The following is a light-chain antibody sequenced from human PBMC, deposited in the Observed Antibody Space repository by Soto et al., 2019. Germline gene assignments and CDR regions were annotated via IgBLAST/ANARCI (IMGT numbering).Light chain of an antibody. Sequence: DIQMTQSPSSLSGSVGDRVTISCRASQTIVNYMHWYQRKPGTAPWLLISRASTVRSGIPPRFSGSGSGRDFTLTISSLRPEDIGTYFCQQTYSIPWTFGPGTRVEI. CDR1: QTIVNY. V-gene: IGKV1-39*01. J-gene: IGKJ1*01. CDR3: QQTYSIPWT. CDR2: RAS.